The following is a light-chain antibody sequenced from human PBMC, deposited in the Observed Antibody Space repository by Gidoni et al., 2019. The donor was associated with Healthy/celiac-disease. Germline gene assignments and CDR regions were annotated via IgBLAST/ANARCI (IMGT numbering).Light chain of an antibody. CDR2: GAS. Sequence: EIVLTQSPGTLSLSPGERATLSCRASQSVSSSYLAWYQQQPGQAPRLLIYGASSRATGIPDRFSGSGSGTDFTLTISRLEPEDFAVYYCQQYGSSPETFXQXTKVXIK. CDR3: QQYGSSPET. V-gene: IGKV3-20*01. CDR1: QSVSSSY. J-gene: IGKJ1*01.